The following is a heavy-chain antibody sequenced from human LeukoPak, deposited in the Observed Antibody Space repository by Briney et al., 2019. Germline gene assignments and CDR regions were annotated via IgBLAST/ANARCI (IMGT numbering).Heavy chain of an antibody. J-gene: IGHJ3*02. Sequence: ASVKVSCKASGYTFTGYYMHWVRQAPGQGLEWMGWINPNSGGTNYAQKFQGWVTMTRDTSISTAYMELSRLRSDDTAVYYCARCGYRSSTSCSRGAFDIWGQGTMVTVSS. D-gene: IGHD2-2*01. CDR1: GYTFTGYY. CDR2: INPNSGGT. CDR3: ARCGYRSSTSCSRGAFDI. V-gene: IGHV1-2*04.